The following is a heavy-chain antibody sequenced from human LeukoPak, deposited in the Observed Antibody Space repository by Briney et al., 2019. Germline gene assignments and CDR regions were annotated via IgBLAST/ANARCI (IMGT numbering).Heavy chain of an antibody. Sequence: SETLSLTCTVSGRSISVHYWSWIRQPPGKGLEWIGYISYSGGTYYNPSLKSRVTISVDTTKNQLSLKLSSVTAADTAVFYCARGRVSAAGNFDCWGQGTLVTVSS. CDR2: ISYSGGT. D-gene: IGHD6-13*01. CDR3: ARGRVSAAGNFDC. V-gene: IGHV4-59*11. CDR1: GRSISVHY. J-gene: IGHJ4*02.